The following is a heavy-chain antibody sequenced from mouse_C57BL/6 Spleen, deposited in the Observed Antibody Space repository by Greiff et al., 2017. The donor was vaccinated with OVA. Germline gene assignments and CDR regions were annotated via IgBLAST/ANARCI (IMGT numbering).Heavy chain of an antibody. CDR1: GYTFTSYG. CDR3: ARGGGGRSVYWYVDV. Sequence: VQLQQSGAELARPGASVKLSCKASGYTFTSYGISWVKQRTGQGLEWIGEIYPRSGNTYYNEKFKGKATLTADKSSSTAYMELSSLTSEDSAVEFWARGGGGRSVYWYVDVWGTGTTVTVSS. CDR2: IYPRSGNT. J-gene: IGHJ1*03. V-gene: IGHV1-81*01. D-gene: IGHD1-1*01.